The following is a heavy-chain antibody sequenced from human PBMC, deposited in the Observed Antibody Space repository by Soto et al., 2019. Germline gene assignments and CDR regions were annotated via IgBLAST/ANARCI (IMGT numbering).Heavy chain of an antibody. D-gene: IGHD5-18*01. V-gene: IGHV1-69*01. CDR3: ARGEYGYGLAYYRYGMDV. Sequence: QVQLVQSGAEVKKPGSSVKVSCKASGGTFSSYAISWVRQAPGQGLEWMGGIIPIFGTANYAQKFQGRVTITADESTSTAYMELSSLRSEDTAVYYCARGEYGYGLAYYRYGMDVWGQGTTVTVSS. CDR2: IIPIFGTA. J-gene: IGHJ6*02. CDR1: GGTFSSYA.